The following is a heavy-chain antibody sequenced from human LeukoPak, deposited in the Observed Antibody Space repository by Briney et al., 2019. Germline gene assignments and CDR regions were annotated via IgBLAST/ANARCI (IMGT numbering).Heavy chain of an antibody. CDR2: SSSSRSYI. CDR1: GFTFSSYS. V-gene: IGHV3-21*01. J-gene: IGHJ5*02. Sequence: PGGSLRLSCAASGFTFSSYSMNWVRQAPGKGLEWVSSSSSSRSYIYYAYSGKGRFTISRDHAKTSLYLQMNSLRAEDTAVYYCATLSRWFDPWGQGTLVTVSS. D-gene: IGHD2-2*01. CDR3: ATLSRWFDP.